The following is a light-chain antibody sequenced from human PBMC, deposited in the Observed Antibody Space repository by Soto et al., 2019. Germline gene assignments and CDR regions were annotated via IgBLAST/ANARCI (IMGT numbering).Light chain of an antibody. CDR2: YNN. CDR3: ATWDDSLSGYV. V-gene: IGLV1-47*02. Sequence: QSVLSQPPSAYGNPGQRVTISCSGRSSNIGSNYVYWYQQLPGTAPKLLIYYNNQRPSGVPDRFSGSKSGTSASLAISGLRSEDEADYYCATWDDSLSGYVFGTGTKVTAL. CDR1: SSNIGSNY. J-gene: IGLJ1*01.